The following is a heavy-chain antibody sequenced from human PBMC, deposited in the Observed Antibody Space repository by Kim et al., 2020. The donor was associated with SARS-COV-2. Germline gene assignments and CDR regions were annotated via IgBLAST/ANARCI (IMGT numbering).Heavy chain of an antibody. D-gene: IGHD3-10*01. CDR3: ARGMVAMVRRRHPFDY. V-gene: IGHV4-34*01. Sequence: SRKSRVTISVDTSKNQFSLKLSSVTAADTAVYYCARGMVAMVRRRHPFDYWGQGTLVTVSS. J-gene: IGHJ4*02.